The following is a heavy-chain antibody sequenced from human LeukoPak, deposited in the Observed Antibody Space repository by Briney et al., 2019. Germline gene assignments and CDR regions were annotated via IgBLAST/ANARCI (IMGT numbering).Heavy chain of an antibody. CDR3: AKDTPGGDSYDSSPLDY. CDR2: ISGSGGST. Sequence: ETLSLTCTASGGSISSSSYYWGWIRQAPGKGLEWVSAISGSGGSTYYADSVKRRFTISRDNSKNTLYLQMNSLRAEDTAVYYCAKDTPGGDSYDSSPLDYWGQGTLVTVSS. CDR1: GGSISSSSYY. J-gene: IGHJ4*02. D-gene: IGHD3-22*01. V-gene: IGHV3-23*01.